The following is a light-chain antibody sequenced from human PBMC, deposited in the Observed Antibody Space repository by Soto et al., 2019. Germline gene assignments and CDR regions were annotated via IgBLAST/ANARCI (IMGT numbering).Light chain of an antibody. J-gene: IGKJ5*01. V-gene: IGKV3-11*01. CDR1: QSVSSY. CDR3: QQRSNWPPIT. Sequence: EIVFTYSPGTLSLCPGERATLSCRASQSVSSYLAWYQQKPGQAPRLLIYDASNRATGIPARFSGSGSGTDFTLTISSLEPEHFAVYYCQQRSNWPPITFGQGTRLEIK. CDR2: DAS.